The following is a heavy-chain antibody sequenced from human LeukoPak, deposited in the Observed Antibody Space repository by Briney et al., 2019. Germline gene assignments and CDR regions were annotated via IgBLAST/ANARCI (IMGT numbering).Heavy chain of an antibody. V-gene: IGHV3-11*01. D-gene: IGHD2-21*01. CDR2: ITNSGSTI. CDR1: GFTFSDYY. Sequence: GGSLRLSCAAPGFTFSDYYMSWIRQAPGRGLEYISYITNSGSTIYYADSVKGRFTISRDNAKNSLYLQMSSLRAEDTAMYYCAGRTFGGESPAFDYWGQGTLVTVSS. CDR3: AGRTFGGESPAFDY. J-gene: IGHJ4*02.